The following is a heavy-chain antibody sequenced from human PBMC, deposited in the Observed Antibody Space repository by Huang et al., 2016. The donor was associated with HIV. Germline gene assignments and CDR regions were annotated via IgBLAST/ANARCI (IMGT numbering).Heavy chain of an antibody. CDR3: AKDREDSAYQLDY. J-gene: IGHJ4*02. V-gene: IGHV3-30*18. CDR1: GFTFSNYG. D-gene: IGHD5-12*01. CDR2: IAYDGSYQ. Sequence: QVQLVESGGGVVQPGRSLRLSCAASGFTFSNYGVHWVRKAPGKGLGVVAAIAYDGSYQYYSDSVKGRFTISRDDSQNTLYLQMSSLRAEDTAVYFCAKDREDSAYQLDYWGQGTRVTVSS.